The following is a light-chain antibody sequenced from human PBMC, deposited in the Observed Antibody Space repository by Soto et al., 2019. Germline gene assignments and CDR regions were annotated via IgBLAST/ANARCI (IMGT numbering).Light chain of an antibody. V-gene: IGKV1-5*01. J-gene: IGKJ5*01. CDR2: DAS. CDR1: QSISSW. Sequence: DIQMTQSPSTLSASVGDRVTITCRASQSISSWLAWYQQKPGKAPKLLIYDASSLESGVPSRFSGSGSGTEFTLTISSLQPDDFATYYCQQYNSYSTCGQGTHWRL. CDR3: QQYNSYST.